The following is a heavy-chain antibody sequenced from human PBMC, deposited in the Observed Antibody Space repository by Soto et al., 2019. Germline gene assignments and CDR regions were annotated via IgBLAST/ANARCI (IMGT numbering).Heavy chain of an antibody. CDR3: ARGRGSTGYLGREHYFDY. CDR2: IDIGGNT. D-gene: IGHD3-16*01. Sequence: EVQMVESGGGVVQPGGSLRPSCAASGFSVTNNYMNWVRQAPGKGLEWVSIIDIGGNTNYAESVKDRFTISREDSKNTLYLQMDSLRPEDTAVYFCARGRGSTGYLGREHYFDYWGQGTLVTVSP. CDR1: GFSVTNNY. J-gene: IGHJ4*02. V-gene: IGHV3-66*01.